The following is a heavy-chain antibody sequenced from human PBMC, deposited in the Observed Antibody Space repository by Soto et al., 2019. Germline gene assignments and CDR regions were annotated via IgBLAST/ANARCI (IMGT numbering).Heavy chain of an antibody. CDR2: ISGSGSFT. V-gene: IGHV3-23*01. J-gene: IGHJ4*02. CDR1: GFTFRTYA. CDR3: AKIPTGSGSSKFDY. Sequence: GSLRLSCAASGFTFRTYAMNWVRQAPGKGLVWISAISGSGSFTHYADSVRGRFTISRDNSQNQLYLQMNNLRGDDTAMYYCAKIPTGSGSSKFDYWGQGIQVTVSS. D-gene: IGHD3-10*01.